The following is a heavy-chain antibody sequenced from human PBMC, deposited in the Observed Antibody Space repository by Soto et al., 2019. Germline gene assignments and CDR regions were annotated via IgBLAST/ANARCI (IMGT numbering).Heavy chain of an antibody. V-gene: IGHV3-7*05. CDR2: IEQGGSEK. J-gene: IGHJ5*01. D-gene: IGHD6-6*01. Sequence: EVQLVESGGGLVQPGGSLRLSCAASGFTFSSYWMSWVRQAPGKGLEWVANIEQGGSEKYYVDSVKGRFTISRDNAKNSLCLQMDSLRAEDTAVYYCARVGEYSGSSCWFDSWGQGALVTVSS. CDR1: GFTFSSYW. CDR3: ARVGEYSGSSCWFDS.